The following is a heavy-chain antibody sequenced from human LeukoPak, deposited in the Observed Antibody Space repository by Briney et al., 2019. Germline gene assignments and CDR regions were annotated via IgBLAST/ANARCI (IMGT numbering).Heavy chain of an antibody. CDR3: ARGTYYYDSSGYYVDGMDV. CDR1: GGSISSGGYY. J-gene: IGHJ6*02. V-gene: IGHV4-31*03. CDR2: IYYSGST. D-gene: IGHD3-22*01. Sequence: PSETLSLTCTVSGGSISSGGYYWSWIRQHPGKGLEWIVYIYYSGSTYYNPSLKSRVTISVDTSKNQFSLKLSSVTAADTAVYYCARGTYYYDSSGYYVDGMDVWGQGTTVTVSS.